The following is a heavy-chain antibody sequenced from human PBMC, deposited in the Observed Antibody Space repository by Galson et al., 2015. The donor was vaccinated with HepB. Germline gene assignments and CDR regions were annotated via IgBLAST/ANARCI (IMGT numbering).Heavy chain of an antibody. CDR2: TYYRSTWYN. CDR1: GDSVSSYSAA. V-gene: IGHV6-1*01. CDR3: TRGHRGDEGFGI. D-gene: IGHD3-16*01. J-gene: IGHJ3*02. Sequence: CAISGDSVSSYSAAWHWISQSPSRGLEWLGRTYYRSTWYNDYAASVKSRMTINSDTSKNQFSLQVNSVTPEDAAIYYCTRGHRGDEGFGIWGPGTMVIVSS.